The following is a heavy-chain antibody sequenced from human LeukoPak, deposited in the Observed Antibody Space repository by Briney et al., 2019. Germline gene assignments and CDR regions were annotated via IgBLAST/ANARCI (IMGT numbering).Heavy chain of an antibody. D-gene: IGHD1-7*01. CDR1: GYTFIDYF. CDR2: INPNSGIT. CDR3: ARAVSGTLGGAFDI. J-gene: IGHJ3*02. Sequence: ASVTVSCKASGYTFIDYFIHWVRQTPGQGLEWMGWINPNSGITMYAEKFQDRVTMTRDTAAYMELASLRSDDTAVYYCARAVSGTLGGAFDIWGQGTAVTVSS. V-gene: IGHV1-2*02.